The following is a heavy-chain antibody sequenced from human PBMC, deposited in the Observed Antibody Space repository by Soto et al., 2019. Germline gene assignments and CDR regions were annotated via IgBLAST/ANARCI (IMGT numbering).Heavy chain of an antibody. D-gene: IGHD3-22*01. V-gene: IGHV1-69*05. CDR3: ARDRGPSSGYYPYWFDP. J-gene: IGHJ5*02. CDR2: IIPIFGTA. CDR1: GGTFSSYA. Sequence: QVQLVQSGAEVKKPGSSVKVSCKASGGTFSSYAITWVRQAPGQGLEWMGGIIPIFGTANYAQKFQGRVTITPVDATITAYMQMSSLRSEDTAVYYCARDRGPSSGYYPYWFDPWGQGTLVTVSS.